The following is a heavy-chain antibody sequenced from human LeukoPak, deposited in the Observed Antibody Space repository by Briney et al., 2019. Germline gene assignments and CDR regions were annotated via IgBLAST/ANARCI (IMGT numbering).Heavy chain of an antibody. Sequence: GGSLRLSCAASGFTFSSYGMHWVRQAPGKGLEWVAFIRYDGSNKYYADSVKGRFTISRDNSKNTLYLQMNSLRAEDTAVYYCAKDWGSSSNYYYYYMDVWGKGTTVTVPS. J-gene: IGHJ6*03. CDR3: AKDWGSSSNYYYYYMDV. D-gene: IGHD6-6*01. CDR2: IRYDGSNK. V-gene: IGHV3-30*02. CDR1: GFTFSSYG.